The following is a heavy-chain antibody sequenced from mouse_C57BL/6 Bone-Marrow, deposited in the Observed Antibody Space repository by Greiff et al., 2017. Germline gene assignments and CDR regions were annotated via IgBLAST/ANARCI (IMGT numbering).Heavy chain of an antibody. V-gene: IGHV5-9*01. CDR3: SRQVTTVLATKYFDV. D-gene: IGHD1-1*01. CDR1: GFTFSSYT. Sequence: EVKLMESGGGLVKPGGSLKLSCAASGFTFSSYTMSWVRQTPEKRLQWVAAISGGGGNTSYPDSVQGRFTISIDNDKNILYLEMSSRRSEDTALYYCSRQVTTVLATKYFDVWGTGTTVTVSS. CDR2: ISGGGGNT. J-gene: IGHJ1*03.